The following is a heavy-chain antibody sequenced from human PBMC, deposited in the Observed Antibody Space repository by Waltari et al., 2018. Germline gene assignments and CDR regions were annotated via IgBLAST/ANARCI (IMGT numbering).Heavy chain of an antibody. Sequence: QVQLVQSGAEVKKPGSSVQVSCKASGATFSNYAISWGRPAPGQGLEWMGGIVPIYVTPHYAQRFKGRVTITADDSTSTVHMELSSLTSEDTAMYYCARGYSRDGYNSGLAYWGQGSLVTVSS. J-gene: IGHJ4*02. D-gene: IGHD5-12*01. V-gene: IGHV1-69*01. CDR3: ARGYSRDGYNSGLAY. CDR1: GATFSNYA. CDR2: IVPIYVTP.